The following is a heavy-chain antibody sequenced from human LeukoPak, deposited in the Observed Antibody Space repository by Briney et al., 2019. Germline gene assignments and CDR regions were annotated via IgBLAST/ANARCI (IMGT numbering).Heavy chain of an antibody. Sequence: GASAKVSCKASGGTFSSYAISWVRQAPGQGLEWMGGIIPIFGTANYAQKFQGRVTITADESTSTAYMELSSLRSEDTAVYYCARVATWDSSSWYDWGQGTLVTVSS. D-gene: IGHD6-13*01. CDR2: IIPIFGTA. CDR3: ARVATWDSSSWYD. V-gene: IGHV1-69*01. CDR1: GGTFSSYA. J-gene: IGHJ4*02.